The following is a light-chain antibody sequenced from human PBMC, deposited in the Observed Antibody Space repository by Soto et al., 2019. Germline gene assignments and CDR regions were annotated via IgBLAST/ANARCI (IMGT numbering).Light chain of an antibody. CDR3: QSYDSSLSANYV. Sequence: QSALTQPPSVSGATGQRVTISCTGSRSNIGAGYDVHWYQHFPGTSPKLIIHANTDRPSGVPDRFSGSKSGTSASLAITGLQAEDEADYYCQSYDSSLSANYVFGTGTKVTVL. CDR2: ANT. CDR1: RSNIGAGYD. V-gene: IGLV1-40*01. J-gene: IGLJ1*01.